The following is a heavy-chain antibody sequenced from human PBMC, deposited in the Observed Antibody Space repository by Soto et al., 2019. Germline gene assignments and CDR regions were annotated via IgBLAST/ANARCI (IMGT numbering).Heavy chain of an antibody. D-gene: IGHD2-15*01. CDR3: AGLGMVAAHREFDP. J-gene: IGHJ5*02. V-gene: IGHV4-4*02. CDR2: INQSGSP. Sequence: QVQLQESGPGLVKPSGTLSLTCAVSSGTISSSNWWTWVRQPPGKGLEWIGEINQSGSPNYNPSLRSRVTMSVAKSKSQFFLKLSSVTAADTAIYYCAGLGMVAAHREFDPWGQGTLVTVSS. CDR1: SGTISSSNW.